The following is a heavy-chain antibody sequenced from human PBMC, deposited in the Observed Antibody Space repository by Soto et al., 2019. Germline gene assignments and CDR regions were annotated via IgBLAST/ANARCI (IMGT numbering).Heavy chain of an antibody. J-gene: IGHJ6*02. CDR1: GYTFTSYG. Sequence: ASVKVSCTASGYTFTSYGISWVRQAPGQGLEWVGWISTYNGNTNYAQKLQGRVTTTTDTSTSTAYMELRSLRSDDTSVYYCARGGGYSFGSLYYYGMDVWGQGTTVTVSS. D-gene: IGHD5-18*01. CDR2: ISTYNGNT. CDR3: ARGGGYSFGSLYYYGMDV. V-gene: IGHV1-18*01.